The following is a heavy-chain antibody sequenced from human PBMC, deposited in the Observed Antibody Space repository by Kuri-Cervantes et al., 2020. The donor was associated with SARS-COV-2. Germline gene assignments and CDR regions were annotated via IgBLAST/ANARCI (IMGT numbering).Heavy chain of an antibody. D-gene: IGHD3-22*01. Sequence: SVKVSCKATGGTFSSYAVSWVRQDPGQGLDWMGGIIPILGTPNYAQKLQGRVTITEDESTSTAFMELSSLGSDDLTVYYFALGYWGSGYPRYYYYMDVWGKGTTVTVSS. V-gene: IGHV1-69*13. CDR1: GGTFSSYA. J-gene: IGHJ6*03. CDR3: ALGYWGSGYPRYYYYMDV. CDR2: IIPILGTP.